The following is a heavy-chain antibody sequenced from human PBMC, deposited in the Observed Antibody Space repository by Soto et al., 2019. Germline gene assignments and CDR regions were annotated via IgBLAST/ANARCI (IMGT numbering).Heavy chain of an antibody. Sequence: PGGSLRLSCAASGFTFSSYGMHWVRQAPGKGLEWVAVISYDGSNKYYADSAKGRFTISRDNSKNTLYLQMNSLRAEDTAVYYCAKDRGTAIGEDYYYYYGMDVWGQGTTVTVSS. CDR1: GFTFSSYG. V-gene: IGHV3-30*18. J-gene: IGHJ6*02. CDR3: AKDRGTAIGEDYYYYYGMDV. D-gene: IGHD5-18*01. CDR2: ISYDGSNK.